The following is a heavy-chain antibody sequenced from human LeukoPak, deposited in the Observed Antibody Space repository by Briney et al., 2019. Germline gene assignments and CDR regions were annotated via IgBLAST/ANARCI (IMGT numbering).Heavy chain of an antibody. D-gene: IGHD6-13*01. V-gene: IGHV1-2*02. Sequence: GASVKVSCKASGYTFTGYYMHWVRQAPGQALECMGWINPNSCDTSYAQNFQGRVTMTRDTSISTAYMELSSLTSDDTAAYYCARGRKMAAAGTESPALFDYWGQGTLVAVSS. CDR1: GYTFTGYY. CDR3: ARGRKMAAAGTESPALFDY. CDR2: INPNSCDT. J-gene: IGHJ4*02.